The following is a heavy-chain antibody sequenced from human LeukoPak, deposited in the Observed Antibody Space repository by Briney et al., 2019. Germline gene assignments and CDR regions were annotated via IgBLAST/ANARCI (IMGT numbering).Heavy chain of an antibody. CDR1: GDSISDYY. CDR3: ARAPPYFDILTEYFFDY. Sequence: PSETLSLTCPVSGDSISDYYWSWIRQPPGKGLEWIGYISYSGNTNYNPSLKSRVTISVDTSKNQFSLKLSSVTAADTAVYYCARAPPYFDILTEYFFDYWGQGTLVTVSS. J-gene: IGHJ4*02. D-gene: IGHD3-9*01. CDR2: ISYSGNT. V-gene: IGHV4-59*01.